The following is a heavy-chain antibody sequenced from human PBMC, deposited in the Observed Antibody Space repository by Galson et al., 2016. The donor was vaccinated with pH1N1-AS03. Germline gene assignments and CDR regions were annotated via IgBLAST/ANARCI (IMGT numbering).Heavy chain of an antibody. D-gene: IGHD6-13*01. V-gene: IGHV4-59*01. CDR1: GFTFSSYA. CDR3: ARFRSSWTFYYGLDV. J-gene: IGHJ6*02. Sequence: LRLSCAASGFTFSSYAMTWVRQAPGKGLEWIGHIYYSGGTNYNPSLKSRVTISVDTSKNQFSLKLSSVTAADTAVYYCARFRSSWTFYYGLDVWGQGTTVTVSS. CDR2: IYYSGGT.